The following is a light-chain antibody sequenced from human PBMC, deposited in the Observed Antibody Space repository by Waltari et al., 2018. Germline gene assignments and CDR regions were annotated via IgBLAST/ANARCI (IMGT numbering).Light chain of an antibody. J-gene: IGKJ2*01. CDR3: QHYNSFPYT. CDR1: QSISTW. V-gene: IGKV1-5*03. CDR2: KAS. Sequence: DIQMTQSPSTLSASVRDRVTITCRARQSISTWLAWFQQKPGTAPKVFIYKASSLESGVASRFSGSECGTECTLTNSSLQPDDCATYYWQHYNSFPYTFGQGTKLEIK.